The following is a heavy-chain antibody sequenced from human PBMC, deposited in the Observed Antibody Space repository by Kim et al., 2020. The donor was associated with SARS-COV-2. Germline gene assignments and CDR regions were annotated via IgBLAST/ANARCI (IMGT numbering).Heavy chain of an antibody. J-gene: IGHJ4*02. CDR3: ARARGGVTDY. D-gene: IGHD3-16*01. V-gene: IGHV1-46*01. CDR2: INPSVGST. CDR1: GYTFTSYY. Sequence: ASVKVSCKASGYTFTSYYMHWVRQAPVQGLEWMGIINPSVGSTSYAQKFQGRVTMTRDTSTSTVYMELSSLRSEDTAVYYCARARGGVTDYWGQGTLVTVSS.